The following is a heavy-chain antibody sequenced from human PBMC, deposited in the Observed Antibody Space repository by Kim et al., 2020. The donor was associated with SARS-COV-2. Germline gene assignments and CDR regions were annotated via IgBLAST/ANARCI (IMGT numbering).Heavy chain of an antibody. Sequence: GGSLRLSCAASGFIFSNAWMSWVRQAPGKGLEWVGRIKSKTDGGTTDYAAPVKGRFTISRDDSKNTLYLQMNRLKNEDTAVYYCTTIMNYYGSGPIFDYWGQGTLVTVSS. CDR3: TTIMNYYGSGPIFDY. D-gene: IGHD3-10*01. CDR2: IKSKTDGGTT. J-gene: IGHJ4*02. V-gene: IGHV3-15*01. CDR1: GFIFSNAW.